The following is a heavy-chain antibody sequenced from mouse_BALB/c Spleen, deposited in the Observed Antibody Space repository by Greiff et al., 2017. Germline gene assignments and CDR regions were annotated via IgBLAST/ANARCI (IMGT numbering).Heavy chain of an antibody. Sequence: VKLMESGPGLVAPSQSLSITCTVSGFSLTSYDISWIRQPPGKGLEWLGVIWTGGGTNYNSAFMSRLSISKDNSKSQVFLKMNSLQTDDTAIYYCVRDSSGYDYFDYWGQGTTLTVSS. CDR2: IWTGGGT. D-gene: IGHD3-1*01. J-gene: IGHJ2*01. CDR3: VRDSSGYDYFDY. V-gene: IGHV2-9-2*01. CDR1: GFSLTSYD.